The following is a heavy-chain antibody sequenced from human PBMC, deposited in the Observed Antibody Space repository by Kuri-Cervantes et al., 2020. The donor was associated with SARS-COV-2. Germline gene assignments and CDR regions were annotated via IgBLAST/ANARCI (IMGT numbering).Heavy chain of an antibody. D-gene: IGHD1-26*01. CDR3: ARDRAGELLGFDY. V-gene: IGHV1-2*02. Sequence: ASVKVSCKASGYTFTGYYMHWVRQAPGQGLEWMGWINPNSGGTNYAQKFQGRVTMTRDTSIITAYMELSRLRSDDTAVYYCARDRAGELLGFDYWGQGTLVTFSS. CDR2: INPNSGGT. CDR1: GYTFTGYY. J-gene: IGHJ4*02.